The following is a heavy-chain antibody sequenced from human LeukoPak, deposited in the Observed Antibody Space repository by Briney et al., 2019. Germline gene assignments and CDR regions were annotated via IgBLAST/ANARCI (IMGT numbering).Heavy chain of an antibody. D-gene: IGHD3-22*01. CDR2: IKSKTNGGTT. CDR3: TYYYDSSTYYHVDY. Sequence: PGGSLRLSCAASGFTFSNAWMSWVRQVPGKGLDWVGRIKSKTNGGTTDHAAPVKGRFTISRGDSKSTLYLQMNSLKTEDTAVYYCTYYYDSSTYYHVDYWGQGTLVTVSS. V-gene: IGHV3-15*01. J-gene: IGHJ4*02. CDR1: GFTFSNAW.